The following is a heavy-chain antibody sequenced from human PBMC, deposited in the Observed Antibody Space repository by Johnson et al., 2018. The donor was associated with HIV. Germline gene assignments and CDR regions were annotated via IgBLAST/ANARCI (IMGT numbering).Heavy chain of an antibody. CDR2: IGTTGHT. D-gene: IGHD1-26*01. V-gene: IGHV3-13*01. CDR1: GFTVSTNY. Sequence: VQLVESGGGLVQPGGSLRLSCAASGFTVSTNYMSWVRQAPGKGLEWVSGIGTTGHTYYAGSVKGRFTISRESAKNSLYLQMNSLRADDTALYYCAKGWGVGAFDAFDIWGQGTMVTVSS. CDR3: AKGWGVGAFDAFDI. J-gene: IGHJ3*02.